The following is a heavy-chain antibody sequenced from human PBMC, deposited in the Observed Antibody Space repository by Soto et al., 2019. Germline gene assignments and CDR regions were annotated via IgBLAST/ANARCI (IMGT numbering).Heavy chain of an antibody. CDR1: GGSISSGGYY. CDR2: IYYSGST. Sequence: SETLSLTCTVSGGSISSGGYYWSWIRQHPGKGLEWIGYIYYSGSTYYNPSLKSRVTISVDTSKNQFSLKLSSVTAADTAVYYCARAVEPGGGSSSWPLTGYYYYMDVWGKGTTVTVSS. CDR3: ARAVEPGGGSSSWPLTGYYYYMDV. J-gene: IGHJ6*03. V-gene: IGHV4-31*03. D-gene: IGHD6-13*01.